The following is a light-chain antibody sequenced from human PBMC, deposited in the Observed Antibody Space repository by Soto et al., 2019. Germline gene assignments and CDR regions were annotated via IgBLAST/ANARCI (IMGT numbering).Light chain of an antibody. CDR1: QDITSD. J-gene: IGKJ1*01. CDR2: DAS. CDR3: QQFNAYPRT. V-gene: IGKV1-13*02. Sequence: AIQLTQSPSSLSASLGDTVIITCLASQDITSDLDWYQQRPEKAPVLLIYDASRLESGIPPRFSGGGSATEFSLTISSLQPEDFAPYFCQQFNAYPRTFGQGTKVDIK.